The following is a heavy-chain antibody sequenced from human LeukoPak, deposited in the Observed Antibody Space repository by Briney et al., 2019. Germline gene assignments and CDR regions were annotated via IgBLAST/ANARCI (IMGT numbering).Heavy chain of an antibody. CDR3: AKSTTVTQRGYFDY. J-gene: IGHJ4*02. Sequence: PGGSLRLSCTASGFTFSSYAMSWVRQAPGKGLEWVSAISGSGGSTYYADSVKGRFTISRDNSKNTLYLQMNSLRAEDTAVYYCAKSTTVTQRGYFDYWGQGTLVTVSS. D-gene: IGHD4-17*01. CDR1: GFTFSSYA. CDR2: ISGSGGST. V-gene: IGHV3-23*01.